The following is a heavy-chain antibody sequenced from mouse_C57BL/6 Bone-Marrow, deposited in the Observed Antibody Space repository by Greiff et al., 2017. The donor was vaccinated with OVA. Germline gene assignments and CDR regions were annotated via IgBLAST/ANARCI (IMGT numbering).Heavy chain of an antibody. CDR2: ISSGGSYT. CDR1: GFTFSSYG. Sequence: EVMLVESGGDLVKPGGSLKLSCAASGFTFSSYGMSWVRQTPDKRLEWVATISSGGSYTYYPDSVKGRFTISRDNAKNTLYLQMSSLKSEDTAMYYCARPRHYYGSSYWYFDVWGTGTTVTVSS. D-gene: IGHD1-1*01. J-gene: IGHJ1*03. CDR3: ARPRHYYGSSYWYFDV. V-gene: IGHV5-6*02.